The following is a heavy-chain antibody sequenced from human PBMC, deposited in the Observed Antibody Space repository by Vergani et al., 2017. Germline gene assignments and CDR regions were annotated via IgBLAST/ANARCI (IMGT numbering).Heavy chain of an antibody. Sequence: QVQLVQSGAEVKKPGSSVKVSCKASGGTFSSYAISWVRKAPGQGLEWMGGIIPIFGTANYAQKFQGRVTITADESTSTAYMELSSLRSEDTAVYYCARGVVDTAMVSRGFDYWGQGTLVTVSS. V-gene: IGHV1-69*01. CDR3: ARGVVDTAMVSRGFDY. D-gene: IGHD5-18*01. CDR2: IIPIFGTA. J-gene: IGHJ4*02. CDR1: GGTFSSYA.